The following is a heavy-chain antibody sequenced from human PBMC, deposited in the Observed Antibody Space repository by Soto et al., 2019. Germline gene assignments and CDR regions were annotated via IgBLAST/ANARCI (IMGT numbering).Heavy chain of an antibody. CDR1: GFTFSSYG. V-gene: IGHV3-30*18. D-gene: IGHD1-26*01. J-gene: IGHJ4*02. CDR2: ISYDGSNK. CDR3: AKVLRGGATTSYYFDY. Sequence: QVQLVESGGGVVQPGRSLRLSCAASGFTFSSYGMHWVRQAPGKGLEWVAVISYDGSNKYYADSVKGRFTISRDNSKNTLYLQMNGLRAEDTAVYYCAKVLRGGATTSYYFDYWGQGTLVTVSS.